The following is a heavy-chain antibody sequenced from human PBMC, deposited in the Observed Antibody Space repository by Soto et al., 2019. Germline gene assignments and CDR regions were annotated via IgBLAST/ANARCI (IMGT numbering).Heavy chain of an antibody. V-gene: IGHV3-74*01. CDR1: GFNLGSYW. J-gene: IGHJ4*02. CDR3: ARGGREPFDY. Sequence: PGGSLRLSCAASGFNLGSYWMHWVRQAPGKGLVWVSRINDYGTTINYAESVEGRFTISRDDAKSEVYLQMNNLRAEDTAVYYCARGGREPFDYCGQGXLVTVSS. CDR2: INDYGTTI. D-gene: IGHD1-1*01.